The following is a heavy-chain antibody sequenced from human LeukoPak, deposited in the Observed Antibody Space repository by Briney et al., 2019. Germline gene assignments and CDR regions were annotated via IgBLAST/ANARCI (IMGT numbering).Heavy chain of an antibody. CDR1: GGSISSGGYS. D-gene: IGHD2-15*01. CDR2: IYHSGST. Sequence: SETLSLTCAVSGGSISSGGYSWSWIRQPPGKGLEWIGYIYHSGSTYYNPSLKSRVTISVDRSKNQFSLKLSSVTAADTAVYYCARLVVGVAENWFDPWAREPWSPSPQ. V-gene: IGHV4-30-2*01. CDR3: ARLVVGVAENWFDP. J-gene: IGHJ5*02.